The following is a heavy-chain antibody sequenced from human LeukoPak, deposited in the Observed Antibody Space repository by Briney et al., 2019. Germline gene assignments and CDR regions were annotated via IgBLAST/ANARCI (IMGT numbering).Heavy chain of an antibody. Sequence: GGSLRLSCAASGFTFSNYAMSWVRQAPGKGLECISGFSGSGGRTFYADSVKGRFTISRDNSKNTLYLQMSSLRAEDTAVYFCARKPLNGYLIFWGQGTLVTVSS. CDR3: ARKPLNGYLIF. CDR1: GFTFSNYA. CDR2: FSGSGGRT. D-gene: IGHD5-24*01. V-gene: IGHV3-23*01. J-gene: IGHJ4*02.